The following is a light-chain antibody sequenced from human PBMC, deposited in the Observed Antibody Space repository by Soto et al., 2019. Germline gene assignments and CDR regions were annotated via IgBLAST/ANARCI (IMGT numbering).Light chain of an antibody. Sequence: GARVTITFRASQSIRSLLSWYQQKPGQAPKYLIYNASNSESGVPSRFSGSGSGTAFTLTISSLQPDDFATYYCQQYSSYWTFGQGTKVEIK. CDR1: QSIRSL. J-gene: IGKJ1*01. CDR2: NAS. V-gene: IGKV1-5*01. CDR3: QQYSSYWT.